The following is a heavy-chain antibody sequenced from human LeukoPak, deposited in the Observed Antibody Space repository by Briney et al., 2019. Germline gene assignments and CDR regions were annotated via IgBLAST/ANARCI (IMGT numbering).Heavy chain of an antibody. J-gene: IGHJ4*02. Sequence: PSETLSLTCTVSGGSISSSSYYWGWIRQPPGKGLEWIGSIYYSGSTYYNPPLKSRVTISVDTFKNQFSLKLTSVTGADTAVYYCAGERGEEYSSGWYKRNYFDNWGQGIRVTVSS. V-gene: IGHV4-39*07. CDR1: GGSISSSSYY. CDR2: IYYSGST. CDR3: AGERGEEYSSGWYKRNYFDN. D-gene: IGHD6-19*01.